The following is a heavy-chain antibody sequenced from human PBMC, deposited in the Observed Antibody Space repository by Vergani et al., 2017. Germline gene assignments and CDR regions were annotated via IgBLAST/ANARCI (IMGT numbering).Heavy chain of an antibody. Sequence: QLQLQESGSGLVKPSQTLSLTCAVSGGSISSGGYSWSWIRQPPGKGLEWIGYIYHSGSTYYNPSLKSRVTISVDRSKNQFSLKLSSVTVADTAVYYCARDYYDSPGAFDIWGQGTMVTVSS. CDR2: IYHSGST. D-gene: IGHD3-22*01. J-gene: IGHJ3*02. V-gene: IGHV4-30-2*01. CDR1: GGSISSGGYS. CDR3: ARDYYDSPGAFDI.